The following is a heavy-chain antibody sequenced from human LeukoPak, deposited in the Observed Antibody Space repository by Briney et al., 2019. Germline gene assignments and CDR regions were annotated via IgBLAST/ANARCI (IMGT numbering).Heavy chain of an antibody. CDR3: AKSSGGIAARRYFDY. CDR1: GFTFSSYG. J-gene: IGHJ4*02. CDR2: IWYDGSNK. D-gene: IGHD6-6*01. Sequence: GRSLRLSCAASGFTFSSYGMHWVRQAPGKGLEWVVVIWYDGSNKYYADSVKGRFTISRDNSKNTLYLQMNSLRAEDTAVYYCAKSSGGIAARRYFDYWGQGTLVTVSS. V-gene: IGHV3-33*06.